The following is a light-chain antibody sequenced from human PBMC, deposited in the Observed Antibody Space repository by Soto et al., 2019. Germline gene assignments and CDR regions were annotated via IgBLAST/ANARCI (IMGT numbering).Light chain of an antibody. CDR2: WAS. CDR1: QSIFYSSNNKNY. CDR3: QQYYSAPTWT. J-gene: IGKJ1*01. Sequence: DIVMTQSPDSLAVSLGERATINCKSSQSIFYSSNNKNYLAWFQQKPGQPPKLLIYWASTRESGVPDRSSGSGSGTDFTLTISSLQAEDVAVYYCQQYYSAPTWTFGQGTKVDIK. V-gene: IGKV4-1*01.